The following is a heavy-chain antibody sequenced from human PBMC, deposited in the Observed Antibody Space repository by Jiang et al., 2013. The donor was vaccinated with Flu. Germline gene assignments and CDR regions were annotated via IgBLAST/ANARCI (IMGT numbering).Heavy chain of an antibody. V-gene: IGHV4-59*12. CDR3: ASALYDSSGYETSLT. D-gene: IGHD3-22*01. J-gene: IGHJ4*02. Sequence: PGLVKPSETLSLTCTVSGGSISSYYWSWIRQPPGKGLEWIGYIYYSGSTYYNPSLKSRVTISVDTSKNQFSLKLSSVTAADTAVYYCASALYDSSGYETSLTWGQGTLVTVSS. CDR2: IYYSGST. CDR1: GGSISSYY.